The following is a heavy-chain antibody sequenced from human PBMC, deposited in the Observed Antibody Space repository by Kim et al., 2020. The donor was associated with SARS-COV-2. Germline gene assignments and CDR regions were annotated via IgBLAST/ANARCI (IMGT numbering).Heavy chain of an antibody. D-gene: IGHD3-16*01. V-gene: IGHV3-11*05. J-gene: IGHJ4*02. Sequence: GGSLRLSCAASGFSFSDYYMSWIRQAPGKGLEWIAYISSSASYTEYADSVKGRFTISRDNAKTSLFLQMNSLRAEDTAVYYCARDFWGPDYWGQGTLVTVSS. CDR3: ARDFWGPDY. CDR2: ISSSASYT. CDR1: GFSFSDYY.